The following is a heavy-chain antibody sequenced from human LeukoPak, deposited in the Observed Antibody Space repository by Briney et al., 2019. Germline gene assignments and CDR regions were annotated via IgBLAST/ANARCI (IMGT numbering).Heavy chain of an antibody. CDR1: GFTFSSYG. CDR3: AKDRGGYDLDFDY. V-gene: IGHV3-33*06. D-gene: IGHD5-12*01. J-gene: IGHJ4*02. Sequence: GGSLRLSCAASGFTFSSYGMHWVRQAPGKGLEWVAVTWYDGSNKYYADSVKGRFTISRDNSKNTLYLQMNSLRAEDTAVYYCAKDRGGYDLDFDYWGQGTLVTVSS. CDR2: TWYDGSNK.